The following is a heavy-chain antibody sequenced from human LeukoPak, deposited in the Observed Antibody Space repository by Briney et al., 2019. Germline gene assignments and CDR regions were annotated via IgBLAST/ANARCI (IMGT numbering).Heavy chain of an antibody. CDR3: AKETNWGSWYFDL. CDR2: ISGSGGST. Sequence: PGGSLRLSCAASGFTFSSYAMSWVRQAPGKGLERVSGISGSGGSTYYADSVKGRFTISRDNSKNTLYLQMNGLRAEDTAVYYCAKETNWGSWYFDLWGRGTLVTVSS. V-gene: IGHV3-23*01. J-gene: IGHJ2*01. CDR1: GFTFSSYA. D-gene: IGHD7-27*01.